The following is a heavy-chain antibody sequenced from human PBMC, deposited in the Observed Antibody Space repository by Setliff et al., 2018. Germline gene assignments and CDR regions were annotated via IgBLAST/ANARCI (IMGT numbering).Heavy chain of an antibody. D-gene: IGHD2-21*02. V-gene: IGHV1-69*05. CDR1: GGAFSNYG. J-gene: IGHJ6*03. Sequence: GASVKVSCKASGGAFSNYGITWVRQAPGQGLEWMGGIIPIFGTTTYAQKFLGRVTITTDESSSTGYMKLSSLRSEDTAVYFCARESVVVVTTTNYYYYIDVWGEGTTVTVSS. CDR3: ARESVVVVTTTNYYYYIDV. CDR2: IIPIFGTT.